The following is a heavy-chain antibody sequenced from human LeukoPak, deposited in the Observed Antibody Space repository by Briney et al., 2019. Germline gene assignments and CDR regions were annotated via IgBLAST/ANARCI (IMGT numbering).Heavy chain of an antibody. V-gene: IGHV1-69*13. Sequence: SVKVSCKASGGTFSSYAISWVRQAPGQGLEWMGGIIPIFGTANYAQKFQGRVTITADESTSTAYMELSSLRSEDTDVYYCARGAAYYDSSGYYYRYFDLWGRGTLVTVSS. CDR2: IIPIFGTA. J-gene: IGHJ2*01. D-gene: IGHD3-22*01. CDR1: GGTFSSYA. CDR3: ARGAAYYDSSGYYYRYFDL.